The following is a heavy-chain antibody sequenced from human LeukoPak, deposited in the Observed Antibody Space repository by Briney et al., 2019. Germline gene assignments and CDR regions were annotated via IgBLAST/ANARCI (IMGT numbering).Heavy chain of an antibody. CDR1: GGSISSGGYY. Sequence: SETLSLTCTVSGGSISSGGYYWSWIRQPPGKGLEWIGYIYHSGSTYYNPSLKSRVIISVDRSKNQFSLTLSSVTAADTAVYYCAKELYSGSYYAVYWGQGTLVTVSS. CDR3: AKELYSGSYYAVY. CDR2: IYHSGST. V-gene: IGHV4-30-2*01. J-gene: IGHJ4*02. D-gene: IGHD1-26*01.